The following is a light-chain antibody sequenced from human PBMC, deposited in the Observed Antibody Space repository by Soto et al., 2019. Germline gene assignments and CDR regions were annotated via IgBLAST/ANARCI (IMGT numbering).Light chain of an antibody. V-gene: IGKV3-20*01. CDR3: QQYGSSPPT. Sequence: EIVLRQSPGTLSLSPGERATLSCRASQSVSSGYLAWYQQKPGQAPRLLTYGASSRATGIPDRFSGSGSGTDFTLTISRLEPEDFAVYFCQQYGSSPPTFGQGTKVDIK. J-gene: IGKJ1*01. CDR2: GAS. CDR1: QSVSSGY.